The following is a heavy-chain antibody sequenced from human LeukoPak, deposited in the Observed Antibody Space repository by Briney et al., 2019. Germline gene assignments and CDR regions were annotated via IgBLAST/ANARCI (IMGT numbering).Heavy chain of an antibody. V-gene: IGHV4-61*02. J-gene: IGHJ4*02. Sequence: SQTLSLTRTVSGGSISSGSYYWSWIRQPAGKGLEWIGRIYTSGSTNYNPSLKSRVTISVDTSKNQFSLKLSSMTAADTAVYYCAREVMGYDSSGYFPLCDYWGQGTLVTVSS. CDR3: AREVMGYDSSGYFPLCDY. CDR2: IYTSGST. CDR1: GGSISSGSYY. D-gene: IGHD3-22*01.